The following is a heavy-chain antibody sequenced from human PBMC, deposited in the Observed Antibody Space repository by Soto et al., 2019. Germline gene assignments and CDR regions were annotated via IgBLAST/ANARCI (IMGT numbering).Heavy chain of an antibody. Sequence: GASVKVSCKASGGTFSSYAISWVRQAPGQGLEWMGGIIPIFGTANYAQKFQGRVTITADESTSTAYMELSSLRSEDTAVYYCASGHRIITIFGVDNNWFDPWGQGTLVTVSS. J-gene: IGHJ5*02. V-gene: IGHV1-69*13. CDR1: GGTFSSYA. CDR2: IIPIFGTA. D-gene: IGHD3-3*01. CDR3: ASGHRIITIFGVDNNWFDP.